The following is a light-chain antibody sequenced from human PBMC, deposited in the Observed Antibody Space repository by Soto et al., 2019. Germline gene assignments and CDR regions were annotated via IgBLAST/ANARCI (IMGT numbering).Light chain of an antibody. CDR3: TSFTTTNIWV. CDR1: SSDIGVYNY. V-gene: IGLV2-14*01. CDR2: EDS. Sequence: QSALTQPASVSGSPGQSITISCTGTSSDIGVYNYVSWYQQHPGKAPKLVICEDSNRPSGVSSRFSGSKSGNTASLTISGLRAEDEADYYCTSFTTTNIWVFGGGTKLTVL. J-gene: IGLJ3*02.